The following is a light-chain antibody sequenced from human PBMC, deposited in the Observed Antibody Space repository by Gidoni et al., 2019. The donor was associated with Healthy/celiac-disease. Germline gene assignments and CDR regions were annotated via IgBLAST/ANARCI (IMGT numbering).Light chain of an antibody. V-gene: IGKV3-15*01. CDR2: GAS. CDR3: QQYNNWPPSIT. J-gene: IGKJ5*01. CDR1: QRVSSN. Sequence: TVMTQSPATLSVSPGERATLSCRASQRVSSNLAWYQQKPGQAPRLLIYGASTRATGIPARFSGSGSGTEFTLTISSLQSEDFAVYYCQQYNNWPPSITFGQGTRLEIK.